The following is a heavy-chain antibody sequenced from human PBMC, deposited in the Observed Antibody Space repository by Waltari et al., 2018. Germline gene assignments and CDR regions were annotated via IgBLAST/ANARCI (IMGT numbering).Heavy chain of an antibody. D-gene: IGHD6-6*01. J-gene: IGHJ4*02. CDR2: ISNSGDNT. V-gene: IGHV3-64*01. CDR3: ATSSIPFY. CDR1: GFNFGDYT. Sequence: EVQLVESGGGLVKPGGSLRLSCAASGFNFGDYTMHWVRQAPGKGLEYVSAISNSGDNTYYANSVKGRFIISRDNSKNTLYLQMGGLRTEDMAVYYCATSSIPFYWGQGTLVTVSS.